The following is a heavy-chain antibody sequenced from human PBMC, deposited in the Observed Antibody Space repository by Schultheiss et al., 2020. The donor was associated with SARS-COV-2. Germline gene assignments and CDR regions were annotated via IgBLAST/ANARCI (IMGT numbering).Heavy chain of an antibody. J-gene: IGHJ4*02. CDR1: GFNFSNYD. Sequence: GGSLRLSCAASGFNFSNYDMNWVRQAPGKGLEWVSAISGSGGSTYYADSVKGRFTISRENAKNSLYLQMNSLRAEDTAVYYCARGTSLNDNWGQGTLVTVSS. CDR2: ISGSGGST. CDR3: ARGTSLNDN. V-gene: IGHV3-23*01. D-gene: IGHD1-1*01.